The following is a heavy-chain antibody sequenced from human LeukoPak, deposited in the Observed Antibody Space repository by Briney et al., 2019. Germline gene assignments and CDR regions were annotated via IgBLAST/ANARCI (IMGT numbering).Heavy chain of an antibody. CDR1: GGSISSGDNY. J-gene: IGHJ4*02. D-gene: IGHD5-12*01. CDR3: ARTIGGYDYGAFDY. CDR2: IYFSGDT. Sequence: SETLSLTCIVSGGSISSGDNYWSWIRQPPGKGLEWIGYIYFSGDTYYNPSLKSRVTISVDTSKNQFSLKLSSVTAADTAVYYCARTIGGYDYGAFDYWGQGTLVTVSS. V-gene: IGHV4-30-4*01.